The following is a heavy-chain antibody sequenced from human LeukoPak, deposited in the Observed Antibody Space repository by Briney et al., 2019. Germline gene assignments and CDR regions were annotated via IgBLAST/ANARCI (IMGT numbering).Heavy chain of an antibody. D-gene: IGHD6-19*01. CDR2: IYYSGST. V-gene: IGHV4-39*07. CDR1: GGSISSSSYY. J-gene: IGHJ4*02. CDR3: AREDAGRAVAGDY. Sequence: TSETLSLTCTVSGGSISSSSYYWGWIRQPPGKGLEWIGSIYYSGSTYYNPSLKSRVTISVDTSKNQFSLKLSSVTAADTAVHYCAREDAGRAVAGDYWGQGTLVTVSS.